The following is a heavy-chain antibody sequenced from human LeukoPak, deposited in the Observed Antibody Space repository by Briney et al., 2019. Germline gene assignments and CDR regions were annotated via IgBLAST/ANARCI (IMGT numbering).Heavy chain of an antibody. CDR1: GFTFSGSA. CDR3: WHYYYMDV. V-gene: IGHV3-73*01. CDR2: IRSKANSYAT. J-gene: IGHJ6*03. Sequence: GGSLKLYCAASGFTFSGSAMHWVRQASGKGLEWVGRIRSKANSYATAYAASVKGRFTISRDDSKNTAYLQMNSLKTEDTAVYYCWHYYYMDVWGKGTTVTVSS.